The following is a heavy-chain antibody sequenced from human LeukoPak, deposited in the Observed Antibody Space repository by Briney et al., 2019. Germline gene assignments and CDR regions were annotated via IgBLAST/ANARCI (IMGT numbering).Heavy chain of an antibody. V-gene: IGHV3-74*01. J-gene: IGHJ3*02. CDR3: ASYYYDNGGYWDAFDI. Sequence: GGSLRLSCAASGFTFSTYWMHWVRQAPGKGLVWVSRINSDGSGTSYADSVKGRFIISRDNAKNTLYLQMNSLRAEDTAVYYCASYYYDNGGYWDAFDIWGQGTMVTVSS. D-gene: IGHD3-22*01. CDR2: INSDGSGT. CDR1: GFTFSTYW.